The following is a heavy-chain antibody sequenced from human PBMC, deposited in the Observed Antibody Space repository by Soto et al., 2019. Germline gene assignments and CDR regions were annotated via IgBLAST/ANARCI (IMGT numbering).Heavy chain of an antibody. CDR3: ARDRIVVVPAANYYYYYGMDV. D-gene: IGHD2-2*01. V-gene: IGHV4-59*01. CDR1: GGSISSYY. J-gene: IGHJ6*02. CDR2: IYYSGST. Sequence: SSETLSLTCTVSGGSISSYYWSWIRQPPGKGLEWIGYIYYSGSTNYNPSLKSRVTISVDTSKNQFSLKLSSVTAADTAVYYCARDRIVVVPAANYYYYYGMDVWGQGTTVTVSS.